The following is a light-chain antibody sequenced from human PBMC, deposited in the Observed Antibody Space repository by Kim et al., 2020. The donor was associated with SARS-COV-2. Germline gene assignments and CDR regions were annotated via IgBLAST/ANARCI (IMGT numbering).Light chain of an antibody. CDR2: DAS. V-gene: IGKV1-5*01. CDR1: QDINGW. J-gene: IGKJ2*01. Sequence: GDRVTITCRASQDINGWLAWYQQKPGKAPKLLIYDASTLETGVPSRFSGRRSGTEFTLTISSLQPDDFATYYCQQYNSFLYTFGQGTKLEIK. CDR3: QQYNSFLYT.